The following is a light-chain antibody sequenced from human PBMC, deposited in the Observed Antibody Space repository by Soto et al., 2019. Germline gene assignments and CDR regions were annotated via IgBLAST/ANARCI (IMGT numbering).Light chain of an antibody. V-gene: IGKV3-15*01. CDR2: AAS. Sequence: ETVMTQSPVTLSVSPGDTATLSCRASQRVSSHLAWYQQKPGQAPRLLIYAASTRATGIPVRFSGSGSETEFTLTIRSLQSEDFALYYCHQYNNWPPLTFGGGTKVDIK. J-gene: IGKJ4*01. CDR1: QRVSSH. CDR3: HQYNNWPPLT.